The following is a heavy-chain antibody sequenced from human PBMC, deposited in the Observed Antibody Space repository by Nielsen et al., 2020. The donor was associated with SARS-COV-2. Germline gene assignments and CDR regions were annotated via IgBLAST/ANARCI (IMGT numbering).Heavy chain of an antibody. D-gene: IGHD5-18*01. V-gene: IGHV3-23*01. Sequence: GESLKISCAASGFSFSNYAMNWVRHAPGKGLERVSAISGRGGNTFYADSVKGRFTISRDNSKSTLYLQMNSLSAEDTAIYYCAKSDGGYSYGYPDYWGQGTLVTVSS. J-gene: IGHJ4*02. CDR1: GFSFSNYA. CDR3: AKSDGGYSYGYPDY. CDR2: ISGRGGNT.